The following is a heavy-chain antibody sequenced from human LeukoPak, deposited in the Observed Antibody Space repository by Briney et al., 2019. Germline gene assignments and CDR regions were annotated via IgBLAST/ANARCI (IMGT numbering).Heavy chain of an antibody. Sequence: GGSLRLSCAASGFTFSSYSMNWVRQAPGKGLEWVSSISSSSSYIYYADSVKGRFTISRDNAKNSLYLQMNSLRAEDTAVYYCARWGYYYNSSGYYLAFDHWGQGTLVTVSS. CDR1: GFTFSSYS. CDR2: ISSSSSYI. D-gene: IGHD3-22*01. V-gene: IGHV3-21*01. J-gene: IGHJ4*02. CDR3: ARWGYYYNSSGYYLAFDH.